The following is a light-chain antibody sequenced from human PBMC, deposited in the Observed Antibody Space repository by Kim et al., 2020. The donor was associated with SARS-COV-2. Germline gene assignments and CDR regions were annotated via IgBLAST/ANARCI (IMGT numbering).Light chain of an antibody. CDR2: KAS. V-gene: IGKV1-5*03. CDR3: KQYNSKSPRT. CDR1: QSISSW. Sequence: DIQMTQSPSTLSASVGDRVTITCRASQSISSWLAWYQQKPGKAPKVLIYKASSLESGVPSRFSGRGSGTEFTLTINSLQPDDFATYYCKQYNSKSPRTFGQGTKVDIK. J-gene: IGKJ1*01.